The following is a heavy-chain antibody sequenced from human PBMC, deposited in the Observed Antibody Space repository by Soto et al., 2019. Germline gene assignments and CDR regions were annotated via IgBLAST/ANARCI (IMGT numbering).Heavy chain of an antibody. CDR2: IGISGDT. D-gene: IGHD2-15*01. CDR3: ARGQEVGAHFFDS. Sequence: PGGSLRLSCEASGFTFSKFDMHWLRQPTGKGLEWVSTIGISGDTYYAVSVKGSFTISRDNAKNSLSLQMNSLRAGDTALYFCARGQEVGAHFFDSWGQGTQVTVSS. V-gene: IGHV3-13*04. J-gene: IGHJ4*02. CDR1: GFTFSKFD.